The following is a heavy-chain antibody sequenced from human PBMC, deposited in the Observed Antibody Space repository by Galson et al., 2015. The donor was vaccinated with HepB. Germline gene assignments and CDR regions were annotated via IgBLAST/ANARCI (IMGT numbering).Heavy chain of an antibody. CDR3: ARVGYGDYPPFNYYYYMDV. J-gene: IGHJ6*03. V-gene: IGHV7-4-1*02. Sequence: SVKVSCKASGYTFTTYAMMWVRQAPGQGLEWVGWINTNTGNPTYAPGFTGRFVFSLDTSVSTAYLQISRLKAEDTAIYYCARVGYGDYPPFNYYYYMDVWGKGTTVIVSS. CDR1: GYTFTTYA. D-gene: IGHD4-17*01. CDR2: INTNTGNP.